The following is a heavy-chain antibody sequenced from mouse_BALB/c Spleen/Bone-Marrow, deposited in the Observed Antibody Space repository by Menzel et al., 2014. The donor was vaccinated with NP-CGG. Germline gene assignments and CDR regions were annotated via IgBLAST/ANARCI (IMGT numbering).Heavy chain of an antibody. CDR3: ARYRLGTCFDY. J-gene: IGHJ2*01. D-gene: IGHD2-14*01. Sequence: VQLQQSGAELVKPGASVKLSCTASGFNIKDTYMHWVKQRPEQGLEWIGRVDPANGNTKYDPKYQGKATITADTSSNTTYLQLSSLTSEDTAVYYCARYRLGTCFDYWGQGTTLTVSS. V-gene: IGHV14-3*02. CDR1: GFNIKDTY. CDR2: VDPANGNT.